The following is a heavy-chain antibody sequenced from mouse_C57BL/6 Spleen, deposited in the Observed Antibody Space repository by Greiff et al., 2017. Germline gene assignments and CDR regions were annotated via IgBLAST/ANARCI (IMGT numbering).Heavy chain of an antibody. CDR3: ARGDYEAY. CDR1: GFTITNTY. J-gene: IGHJ2*01. V-gene: IGHV14-3*01. CDR2: IDPANGYT. D-gene: IGHD2-4*01. Sequence: VQLQQPVAELVRPGASVKLSCTASGFTITNTYMHWVKQRPGQGLEWIGGIDPANGYTKYTPKFQGKATITADTSSSTAYLQLSSLTSEDAAVYYCARGDYEAYWGQGTTLTVSS.